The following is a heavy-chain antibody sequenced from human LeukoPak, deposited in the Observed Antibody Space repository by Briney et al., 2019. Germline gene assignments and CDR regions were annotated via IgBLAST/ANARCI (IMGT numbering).Heavy chain of an antibody. V-gene: IGHV4-30-2*01. CDR3: ARFGSRAANFDY. Sequence: SETLSLTCTVSGGSISSGGYYWSWIRQPPGKGLEWIGYIYHSGSTYYNPSLKSRVTISVDRSKSQFSLKLSSVTAADTAVYYCARFGSRAANFDYWGQGTLVTVSS. CDR2: IYHSGST. J-gene: IGHJ4*02. D-gene: IGHD2-15*01. CDR1: GGSISSGGYY.